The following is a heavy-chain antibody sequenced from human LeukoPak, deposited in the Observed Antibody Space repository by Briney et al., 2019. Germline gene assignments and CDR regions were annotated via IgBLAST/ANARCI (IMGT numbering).Heavy chain of an antibody. J-gene: IGHJ3*02. CDR1: GGSIGSSSDY. Sequence: PSETLSLTCTVSGGSIGSSSDYWGWVRQPPGKGLEWIATIYYSGSTYYNPSLKSRVTIPVDTSNNQFSLKLSSVTAADTAVYYCANSAAPSFYDSRGSDTFDIWGQGTMVTVSS. V-gene: IGHV4-39*01. D-gene: IGHD3-22*01. CDR2: IYYSGST. CDR3: ANSAAPSFYDSRGSDTFDI.